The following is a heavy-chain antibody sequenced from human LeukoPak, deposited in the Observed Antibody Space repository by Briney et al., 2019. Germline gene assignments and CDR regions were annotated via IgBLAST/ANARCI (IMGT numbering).Heavy chain of an antibody. D-gene: IGHD4-11*01. CDR3: AKGSEINYGAYMDV. CDR1: GGSISSGSYY. Sequence: ETLSLTCTVSGGSISSGSYYWSWIRQPAGKGLEWVSAISGSGGSTYYADSVKGRFTISRDNSKNTLYLQMNSLRAEDTAVYYCAKGSEINYGAYMDVWGKGATVTVSS. J-gene: IGHJ6*03. V-gene: IGHV3-23*01. CDR2: ISGSGGST.